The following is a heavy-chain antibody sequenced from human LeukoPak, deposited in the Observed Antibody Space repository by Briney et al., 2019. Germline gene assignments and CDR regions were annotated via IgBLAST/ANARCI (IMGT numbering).Heavy chain of an antibody. D-gene: IGHD6-13*01. Sequence: GGSLRLSCAASGFIFTSYWMSWVRQTPGKGVEWVANIKQDGSDKYYEDSVKGRFSISRDNAKNSLFLQMNSLRAEDTAVYYCARDPGIASAGTVGYFDYWGQGILVTVSS. CDR2: IKQDGSDK. J-gene: IGHJ4*02. CDR1: GFIFTSYW. V-gene: IGHV3-7*01. CDR3: ARDPGIASAGTVGYFDY.